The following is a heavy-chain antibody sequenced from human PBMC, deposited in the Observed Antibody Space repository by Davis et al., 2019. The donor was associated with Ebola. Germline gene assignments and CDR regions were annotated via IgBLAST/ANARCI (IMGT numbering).Heavy chain of an antibody. CDR3: ARDLRYDSSGYDYYFYMDV. D-gene: IGHD3-22*01. CDR2: IYYSGST. Sequence: LRLSCTVSGGSISRDGSYWTWIRQHPGKGLEWIGYIYYSGSTYYKPSLKSRVTISVDTSKNQFSLKLSSVTAADTAVYYCARDLRYDSSGYDYYFYMDVWGKGTTVTVSS. V-gene: IGHV4-31*03. CDR1: GGSISRDGSY. J-gene: IGHJ6*03.